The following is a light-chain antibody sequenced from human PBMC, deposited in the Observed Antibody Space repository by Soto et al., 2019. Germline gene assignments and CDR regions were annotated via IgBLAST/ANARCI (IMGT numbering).Light chain of an antibody. J-gene: IGLJ1*01. Sequence: SVLTQPASVFGSPGQSVTISCTGNSSYVGSYNLVSWYQQHPGKAPKLMIYEGSKRPSGVSNRFSGSKSGNTASLTISGLQAEDEADYYCCSYAGSSTYVFGTGTRSPS. CDR3: CSYAGSSTYV. CDR2: EGS. CDR1: SSYVGSYNL. V-gene: IGLV2-23*01.